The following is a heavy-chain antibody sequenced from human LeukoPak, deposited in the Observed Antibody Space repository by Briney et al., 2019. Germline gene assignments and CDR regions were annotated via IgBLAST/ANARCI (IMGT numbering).Heavy chain of an antibody. CDR1: GYTFTNYF. Sequence: ASVRVSCKAFGYTFTNYFIHWVRQAPGQGLEWMGMIKPLGGDTTYAQKFQGRVTMTRDTSTSTVHMELRSLISEDTAVYFCARGPNYSYGLLDYWGQGTQVTVTS. J-gene: IGHJ4*02. D-gene: IGHD5-18*01. CDR3: ARGPNYSYGLLDY. CDR2: IKPLGGDT. V-gene: IGHV1-46*03.